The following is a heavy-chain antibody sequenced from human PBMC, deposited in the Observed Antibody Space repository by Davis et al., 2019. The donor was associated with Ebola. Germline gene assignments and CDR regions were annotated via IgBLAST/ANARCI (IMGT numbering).Heavy chain of an antibody. V-gene: IGHV3-9*01. CDR3: ARDSEQPMVQEDAFDI. CDR1: GFTFDDYA. D-gene: IGHD3-10*01. Sequence: SLKISCAASGFTFDDYAMHWVRQAPGKGLEWVSGISWNSGSIGYADSVKGRFTISRDNAKNSLYLQMNSLRNEDTAVYYCARDSEQPMVQEDAFDIWGQGTMVTVSS. CDR2: ISWNSGSI. J-gene: IGHJ3*02.